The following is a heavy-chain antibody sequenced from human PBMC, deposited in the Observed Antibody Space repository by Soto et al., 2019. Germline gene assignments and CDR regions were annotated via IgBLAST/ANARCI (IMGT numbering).Heavy chain of an antibody. J-gene: IGHJ4*02. Sequence: QVQLVESGGGVVQPGRSLRLSCAASGFTFSSYGMHWVGRAPAKGLEWGAVIWYDGSNKYYADSVKGRFTISRDNSKNTLYLQMNSLRAEDTAVYYCARDWESYCTNGVCAHWGQGTLVTVSS. CDR2: IWYDGSNK. D-gene: IGHD2-8*01. V-gene: IGHV3-33*01. CDR1: GFTFSSYG. CDR3: ARDWESYCTNGVCAH.